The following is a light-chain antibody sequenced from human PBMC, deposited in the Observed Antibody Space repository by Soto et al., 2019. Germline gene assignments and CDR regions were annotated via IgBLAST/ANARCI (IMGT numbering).Light chain of an antibody. J-gene: IGLJ2*01. CDR2: DVS. CDR1: SSDVGVYNY. V-gene: IGLV2-14*01. Sequence: QSALTQPASVSGSPGQSITISCTGTSSDVGVYNYVSWYQQHPVKAPKLIIYDVSYRPSGVSNRFSGSKSGNTASLTISGLQSEDEADYYCSSYTSSSTVVFGGGTQLTVL. CDR3: SSYTSSSTVV.